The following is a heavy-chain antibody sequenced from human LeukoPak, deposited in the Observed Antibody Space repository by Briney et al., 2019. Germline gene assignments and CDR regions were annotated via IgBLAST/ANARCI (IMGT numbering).Heavy chain of an antibody. Sequence: ASAKVSSKLSGYTFSSYGIRWERQTPGQGLEWMGWISAYNGNTNYAQKLQGRVTMTTDTSTSTAYMELRSLRSDDTAVYYCARLFGLQYAYGMDVWGQGTTVTVSS. J-gene: IGHJ6*02. CDR3: ARLFGLQYAYGMDV. D-gene: IGHD4-11*01. CDR2: ISAYNGNT. V-gene: IGHV1-18*01. CDR1: GYTFSSYG.